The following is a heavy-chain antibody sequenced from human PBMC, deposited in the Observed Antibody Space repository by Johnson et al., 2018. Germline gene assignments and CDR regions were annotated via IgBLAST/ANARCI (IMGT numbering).Heavy chain of an antibody. CDR3: ARAVYCGGDCYPWYYYGMDV. Sequence: VQLVQAGGGLAKPGGSLRLSCAASGFSFSGYSMNWVRQAPGKGLEWVSSISSSSTYIYYSDPVTGRIPISRDKADNSLFLQMNILRVEDTAVYYWARAVYCGGDCYPWYYYGMDVWVQGTTVTVSS. D-gene: IGHD2-21*02. CDR2: ISSSSTYI. V-gene: IGHV3-21*01. J-gene: IGHJ6*02. CDR1: GFSFSGYS.